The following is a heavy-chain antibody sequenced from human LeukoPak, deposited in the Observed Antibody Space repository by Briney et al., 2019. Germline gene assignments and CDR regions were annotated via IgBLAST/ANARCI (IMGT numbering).Heavy chain of an antibody. CDR3: ARDGTLYEGYYYGLDY. Sequence: GGSLRLSCAASGFTFSDYYMTWIRQAPGKGLEWVSYISSSGTAKFYADSVKGRFTISRDNAKNSLYLQMNSLRAEDTAVYYCARDGTLYEGYYYGLDYWGQGSLVTVSS. CDR1: GFTFSDYY. J-gene: IGHJ4*02. D-gene: IGHD3-22*01. V-gene: IGHV3-11*01. CDR2: ISSSGTAK.